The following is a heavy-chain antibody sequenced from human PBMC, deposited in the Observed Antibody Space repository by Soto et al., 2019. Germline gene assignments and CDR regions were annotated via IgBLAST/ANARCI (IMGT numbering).Heavy chain of an antibody. CDR2: IYWDDDK. Sequence: SAPTLINHAQTLTLTCTFCWFSYHTSGVGVGWIRQPPGKALEWLALIYWDDDKRYSPSLKSRLTITKDTSKNQVVLTMTNMDPVGTATFYCARVLTGYYTVLGGFDTWGQGTLVTVSS. V-gene: IGHV2-5*02. CDR1: WFSYHTSGVG. D-gene: IGHD3-9*01. CDR3: ARVLTGYYTVLGGFDT. J-gene: IGHJ5*02.